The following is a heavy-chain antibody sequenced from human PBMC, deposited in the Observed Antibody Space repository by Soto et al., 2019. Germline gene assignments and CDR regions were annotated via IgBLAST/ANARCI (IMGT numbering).Heavy chain of an antibody. V-gene: IGHV1-18*04. CDR2: ISAHTGDT. CDR3: ARAGASHWNYVSSSS. J-gene: IGHJ4*02. D-gene: IGHD1-7*01. Sequence: QVQLVQSGAEVKKPGASVKVSCKASGYNFAVSGFIWVRQAPGQRLEWMGWISAHTGDTNYAQSFQGRVTMTTDTPASTAYMELWSLTSDDTAVYYCARAGASHWNYVSSSSWGQGTLVTVSS. CDR1: GYNFAVSG.